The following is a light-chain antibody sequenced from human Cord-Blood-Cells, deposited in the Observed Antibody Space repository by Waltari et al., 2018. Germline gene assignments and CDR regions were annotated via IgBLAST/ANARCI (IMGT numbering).Light chain of an antibody. V-gene: IGLV2-8*01. Sequence: QSALTQPPSASGSPGQSVTIPCPGTSRDVCGYNYVSWYQQHPGKAPKLMIYEVSKRPSGVPDRFSGSKSGNTASLTVSGLQAEDEADYYCSSYAGSNKGVFGGGTKLTVL. CDR3: SSYAGSNKGV. J-gene: IGLJ3*02. CDR1: SRDVCGYNY. CDR2: EVS.